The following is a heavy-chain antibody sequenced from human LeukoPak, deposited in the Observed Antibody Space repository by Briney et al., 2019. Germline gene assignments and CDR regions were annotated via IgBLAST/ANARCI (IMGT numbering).Heavy chain of an antibody. V-gene: IGHV4-31*03. J-gene: IGHJ4*02. D-gene: IGHD5-18*01. CDR3: ARTPPTAMVHWDY. CDR2: IYYSGST. Sequence: KASETLSLTCTVSGGSISSGGYYWSWIRQHPGKGLEWIGYIYYSGSTYYNPSLKSRVTISVDTSKNQFSLKLSSVTAADTAVYYCARTPPTAMVHWDYWGQGTLVTVSS. CDR1: GGSISSGGYY.